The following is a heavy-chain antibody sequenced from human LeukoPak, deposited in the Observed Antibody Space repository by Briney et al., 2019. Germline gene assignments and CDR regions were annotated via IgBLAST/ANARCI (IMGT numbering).Heavy chain of an antibody. CDR2: ISSSSSYI. Sequence: GGSLRLSCAASGFTFSSYSMNWVRQAPGKGLEWVSSISSSSSYIYYADSVKGRFTISRDNAKNSLYLQMNSLRAEDTAVYYCARTIDVVPAAGAFDIWGQGTMVTVSS. CDR3: ARTIDVVPAAGAFDI. CDR1: GFTFSSYS. D-gene: IGHD2-2*01. V-gene: IGHV3-21*01. J-gene: IGHJ3*02.